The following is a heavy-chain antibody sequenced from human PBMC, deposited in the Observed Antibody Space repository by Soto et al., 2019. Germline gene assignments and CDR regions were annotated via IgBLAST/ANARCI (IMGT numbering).Heavy chain of an antibody. CDR2: VRNKFHNYAT. CDR3: CSHGEKRTMVFYGMDV. Sequence: QLVQSGGGLVQAGGSLKLSCKASGFTFANSDLHWVRQASGKGLEWVGRVRNKFHNYATSYGDVVRGRFTISRNASDNTVSLEMSGLKSEDTTLYYCCSHGEKRTMVFYGMDVWGQAPAVTV. D-gene: IGHD2-8*01. J-gene: IGHJ6*02. CDR1: GFTFANSD. V-gene: IGHV3-73*02.